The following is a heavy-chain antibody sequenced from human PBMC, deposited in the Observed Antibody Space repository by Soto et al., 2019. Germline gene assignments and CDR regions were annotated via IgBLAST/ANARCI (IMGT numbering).Heavy chain of an antibody. J-gene: IGHJ4*02. Sequence: SETLSLTCDVYGGSFSGYIWTWIRQTPGKGLQWIGQINHSGSANYNPSLRSRVTISVHTSNSQFSLELSSVTAADTAVYYCATLAKYYDILTGYYVPNYFDSWGLGSLVTVS. V-gene: IGHV4-34*01. CDR1: GGSFSGYI. D-gene: IGHD3-9*01. CDR3: ATLAKYYDILTGYYVPNYFDS. CDR2: INHSGSA.